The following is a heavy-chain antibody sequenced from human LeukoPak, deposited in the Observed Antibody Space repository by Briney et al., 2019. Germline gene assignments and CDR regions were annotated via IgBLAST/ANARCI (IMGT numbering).Heavy chain of an antibody. CDR3: AGRDYYDSSGYLPR. CDR1: GGSISSSSYY. J-gene: IGHJ4*02. CDR2: IYYSGST. Sequence: TSETLSLTCTVSGGSISSSSYYWGWIRQPPGKGLEWIGSIYYSGSTYYNPSLKSRVTISVDTSKNQFSLKLSSVTAADTAVYYCAGRDYYDSSGYLPRWGQGTLVTVSS. V-gene: IGHV4-39*07. D-gene: IGHD3-22*01.